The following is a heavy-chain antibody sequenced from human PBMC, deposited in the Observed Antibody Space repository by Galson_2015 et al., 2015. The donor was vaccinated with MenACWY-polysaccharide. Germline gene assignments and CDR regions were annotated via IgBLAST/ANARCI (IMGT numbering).Heavy chain of an antibody. CDR3: AREFTGDGSSWYYWYFDL. D-gene: IGHD6-13*01. CDR1: GFTFTSYA. J-gene: IGHJ2*01. Sequence: LRLSCAASGFTFTSYAMSWVRQAPGQGLEWVSAIRSSGTNTYYADSVKGRFTISRENAKNSLYLQMNSLRAGDTAVYYCAREFTGDGSSWYYWYFDLWGRGTLVTVSS. CDR2: IRSSGTNT. V-gene: IGHV3-23*01.